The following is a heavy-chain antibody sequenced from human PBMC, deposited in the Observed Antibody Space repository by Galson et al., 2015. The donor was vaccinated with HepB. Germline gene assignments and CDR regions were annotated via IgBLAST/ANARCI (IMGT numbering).Heavy chain of an antibody. CDR1: GYSFTTYP. D-gene: IGHD3-16*01. V-gene: IGHV1-3*04. CDR3: ARDTLGGNSFDP. J-gene: IGHJ5*02. CDR2: INTANGNT. Sequence: SVKVSCKVSGYSFTTYPIHWVRQAPGQSLEWMGWINTANGNTKYSQKFQGRVTITRDTSANIVYVELSSLRSEDTAVYYCARDTLGGNSFDPWGQGTLVTVSS.